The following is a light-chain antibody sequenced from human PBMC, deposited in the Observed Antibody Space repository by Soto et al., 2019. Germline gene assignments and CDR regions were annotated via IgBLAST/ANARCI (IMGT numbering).Light chain of an antibody. V-gene: IGKV3-20*01. J-gene: IGKJ4*01. CDR1: QSVGSNY. Sequence: EIVLTQSPGTLSLSPGERATLSCRASQSVGSNYLAWYQQKPGQPPRILIFGASGRATGIPDRFSGSGSGTDFTLTISRLEPDDFAVYYCQQYGSSGTFGEGTKVDIK. CDR3: QQYGSSGT. CDR2: GAS.